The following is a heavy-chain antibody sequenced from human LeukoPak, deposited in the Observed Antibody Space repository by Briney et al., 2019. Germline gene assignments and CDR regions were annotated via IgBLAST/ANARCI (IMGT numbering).Heavy chain of an antibody. CDR3: ARDYGGSSPFDY. V-gene: IGHV3-48*03. J-gene: IGHJ4*02. CDR1: GFTFSSYE. D-gene: IGHD4-23*01. Sequence: GGSLRLSCAASGFTFSSYEMHWVRQAPGKGLEWVSYISSSDSTIYYADSVKGRFTISRDNAKNSLYLQMNRLRAEDTAVYYCARDYGGSSPFDYWGQGALVTVSS. CDR2: ISSSDSTI.